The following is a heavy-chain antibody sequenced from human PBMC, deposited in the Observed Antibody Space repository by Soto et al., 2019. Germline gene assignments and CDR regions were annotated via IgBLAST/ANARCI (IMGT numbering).Heavy chain of an antibody. Sequence: QVQLQESGPGLVKPSETLSLTCTVSGGSISSYYWSWIRQPAGKGLEWLGRIYTSGSTNYNPSLKSRVTMSVDTSKNQFSLKLSSVTAADTAVYYCARDLPFYGSGSYSLDPWGQGTLVTVSS. J-gene: IGHJ5*02. D-gene: IGHD3-10*01. V-gene: IGHV4-4*07. CDR1: GGSISSYY. CDR3: ARDLPFYGSGSYSLDP. CDR2: IYTSGST.